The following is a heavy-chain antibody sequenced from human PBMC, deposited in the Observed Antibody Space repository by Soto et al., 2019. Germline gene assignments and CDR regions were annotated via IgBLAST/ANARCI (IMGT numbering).Heavy chain of an antibody. Sequence: EVQLVESGGGVVRPGGSLRLSCAASGFTFDDYGMSWVRQAPGKGLEWVSGINWNGGSTGYADSVKGRFTISRDNAKNSLYLQMNTLRGEDTAVYYCARDRGGGYFTGGLDYWGQGTLVTVSS. CDR3: ARDRGGGYFTGGLDY. CDR2: INWNGGST. V-gene: IGHV3-20*04. J-gene: IGHJ4*02. CDR1: GFTFDDYG. D-gene: IGHD5-12*01.